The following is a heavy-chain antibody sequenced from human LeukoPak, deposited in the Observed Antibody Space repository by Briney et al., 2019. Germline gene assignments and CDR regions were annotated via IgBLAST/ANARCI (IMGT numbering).Heavy chain of an antibody. Sequence: SETLSLTCTVSGGTITSYYWSWIRQPPGKGQEWIGYIYYSGSTNYNPSLKSRVTISVDTSKNQFSLKLSSVTAADTAVYYCARTLAGTYFDDWGQGTLVTVSS. CDR2: IYYSGST. CDR1: GGTITSYY. J-gene: IGHJ4*02. V-gene: IGHV4-59*08. D-gene: IGHD1-1*01. CDR3: ARTLAGTYFDD.